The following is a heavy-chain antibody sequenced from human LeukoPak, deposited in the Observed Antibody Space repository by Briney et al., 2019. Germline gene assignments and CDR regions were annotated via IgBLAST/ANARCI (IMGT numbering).Heavy chain of an antibody. J-gene: IGHJ3*02. Sequence: SGGSLRLSCAASGFTFSSYGMHWVRQAPGKGLEWVAFIRYDGSNKYYADSVKGRFTISRDNSKNTLYLQMNSLRAEDTAVYYCAKESPMFSGAFDIWGQGTMFTVSS. CDR1: GFTFSSYG. CDR3: AKESPMFSGAFDI. CDR2: IRYDGSNK. V-gene: IGHV3-30*02. D-gene: IGHD3-10*02.